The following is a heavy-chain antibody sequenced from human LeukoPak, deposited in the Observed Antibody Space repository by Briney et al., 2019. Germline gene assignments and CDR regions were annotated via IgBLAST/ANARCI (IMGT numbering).Heavy chain of an antibody. V-gene: IGHV3-48*01. CDR2: ISSTSTTI. CDR1: GFTFSSYS. CDR3: AKGRGNYYHYMDV. Sequence: GGSLRLSCAASGFTFSSYSMNWVRQAPGKGLEWVSYISSTSTTIYYADSVKGRFIISRDNAKNSLYLQMNSLRAEDTAVYYCAKGRGNYYHYMDVWGKGTTVTVSS. J-gene: IGHJ6*03. D-gene: IGHD3-16*01.